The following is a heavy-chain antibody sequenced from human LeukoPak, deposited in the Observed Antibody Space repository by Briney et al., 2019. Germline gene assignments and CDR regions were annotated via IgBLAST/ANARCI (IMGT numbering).Heavy chain of an antibody. J-gene: IGHJ4*02. CDR2: IFSRGST. Sequence: QPGGSLRLSCAASGFSVGSNYMNWVRQAPGKGLECVSVIFSRGSTYYADSVKGRFTISRHNSENTLCLQMNSLRVEDTAVYYCTSSSPTSYSDYWGQGTLVTLSS. CDR3: TSSSPTSYSDY. D-gene: IGHD6-13*01. CDR1: GFSVGSNY. V-gene: IGHV3-53*04.